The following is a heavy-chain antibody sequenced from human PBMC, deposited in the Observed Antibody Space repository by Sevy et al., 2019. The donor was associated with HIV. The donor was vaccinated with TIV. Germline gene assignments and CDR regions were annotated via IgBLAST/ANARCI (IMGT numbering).Heavy chain of an antibody. CDR2: IKSKTDGGTT. J-gene: IGHJ1*01. CDR1: GFTFSNAW. Sequence: GESLKISCAASGFTFSNAWMSWVRQAPGKGLEWVGRIKSKTDGGTTDYAAPVKGRFTISRDDSKNTLYLQMNSLKTEDTAGYYRTTEPKWWVNLLLAEYFQHWGQGTLVTVSS. V-gene: IGHV3-15*01. D-gene: IGHD2-15*01. CDR3: TTEPKWWVNLLLAEYFQH.